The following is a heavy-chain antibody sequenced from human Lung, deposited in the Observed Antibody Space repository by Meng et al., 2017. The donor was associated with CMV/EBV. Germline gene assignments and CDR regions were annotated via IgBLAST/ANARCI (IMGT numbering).Heavy chain of an antibody. D-gene: IGHD3/OR15-3a*01. V-gene: IGHV3-30*02. CDR3: AKDLLLFGEPNAYFDQ. CDR1: GFRFDDYG. J-gene: IGHJ4*02. CDR2: IRHDGTNK. Sequence: GESLKIPCAAPGFRFDDYGMHWVRQTPGKGLEWVAFIRHDGTNKFYGASVKGRFTISRDNSKSTVYLQMNSLRPEETALYYCAKDLLLFGEPNAYFDQWGQGTLVTVSS.